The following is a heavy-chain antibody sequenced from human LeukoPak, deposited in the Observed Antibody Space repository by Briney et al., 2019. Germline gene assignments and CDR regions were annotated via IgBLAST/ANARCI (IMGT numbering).Heavy chain of an antibody. D-gene: IGHD5-18*01. CDR1: GYTFTGYY. V-gene: IGHV1-2*02. CDR3: ARTRDPWIQLWLDY. J-gene: IGHJ4*02. Sequence: ASVTVSCKASGYTFTGYYMHWVRQAPGQGLEWMGWINPNSGGTNYAQKFQGRVTMTRDTSISTAYMELSRLRSDDTAVYYCARTRDPWIQLWLDYWGQGTLVTVSS. CDR2: INPNSGGT.